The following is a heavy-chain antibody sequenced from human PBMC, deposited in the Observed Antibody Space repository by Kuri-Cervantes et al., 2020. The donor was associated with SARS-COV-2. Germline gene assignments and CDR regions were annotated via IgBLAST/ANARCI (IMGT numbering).Heavy chain of an antibody. CDR2: INTNTGNP. J-gene: IGHJ4*02. D-gene: IGHD3-22*01. CDR3: ARGYYDSSGYRFDY. V-gene: IGHV7-4-1*02. CDR1: GFTFTSSA. Sequence: ASVKVSCKASGFTFTSSAMNWVRQAPGQGLEWMGWINTNTGNPTYAQGFTGRFVFSLDTSVSTAYLQISSLKAEDTAVYYCARGYYDSSGYRFDYWGQGTLVTVSS.